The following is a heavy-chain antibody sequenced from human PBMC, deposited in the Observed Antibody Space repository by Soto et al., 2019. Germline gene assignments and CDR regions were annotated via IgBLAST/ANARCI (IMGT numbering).Heavy chain of an antibody. CDR2: INPNSGGT. J-gene: IGHJ2*01. V-gene: IGHV1-2*04. CDR3: ARSDYGDSGWYFDL. Sequence: QVQLVQSGAEVKKPGASVKVSCKASGYTFTGYNMHWVRQAPGQGLEWMGWINPNSGGTNYAQKFQGSVTMSRDTSISTAYMELSRLRSDDTAVYYCARSDYGDSGWYFDLWGRGTLVTVSS. CDR1: GYTFTGYN. D-gene: IGHD4-17*01.